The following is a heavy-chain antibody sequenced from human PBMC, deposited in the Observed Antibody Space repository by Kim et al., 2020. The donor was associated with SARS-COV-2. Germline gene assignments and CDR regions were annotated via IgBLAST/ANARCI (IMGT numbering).Heavy chain of an antibody. Sequence: SVKVSCKASGGTFSSYAISWVRQAPGQGLEWMGGIIPIFGTANYAQKFQGRVTITADKSTSTAYMELRSLRSEDTAVYYCARSRQSMVRGEFDYWGQGTLVTVSS. CDR1: GGTFSSYA. J-gene: IGHJ4*02. V-gene: IGHV1-69*06. D-gene: IGHD3-10*01. CDR3: ARSRQSMVRGEFDY. CDR2: IIPIFGTA.